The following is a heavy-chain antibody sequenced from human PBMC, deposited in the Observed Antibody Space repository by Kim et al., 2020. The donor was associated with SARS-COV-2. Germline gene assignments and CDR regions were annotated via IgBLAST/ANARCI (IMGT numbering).Heavy chain of an antibody. J-gene: IGHJ6*02. CDR2: IIPIFGTA. CDR3: ARGAYSSGWIGAYYYYGMDG. Sequence: SVKVSCKASGGTFSSYAISWVRQAPGQGLEWMGGIIPIFGTANYAQKFQGRVTITADESTSTAYMELSSLRSEDTAVYYCARGAYSSGWIGAYYYYGMDGWGQGTTVTVSS. V-gene: IGHV1-69*13. D-gene: IGHD6-19*01. CDR1: GGTFSSYA.